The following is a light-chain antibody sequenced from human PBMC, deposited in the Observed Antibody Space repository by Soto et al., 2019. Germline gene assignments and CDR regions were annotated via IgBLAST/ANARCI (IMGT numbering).Light chain of an antibody. J-gene: IGLJ2*01. CDR2: YDD. V-gene: IGLV1-36*01. CDR3: SAWDESRNVVV. Sequence: QSVLTQPPSVSEAPRQRVTISCSGSSSNIGNNAVIWYQQLPGKAPKLLIYYDDLLPSGVSDRFSGAKYGTSASLAISGLQSDDEDDYYCSAWDESRNVVVFGGGTQLTVL. CDR1: SSNIGNNA.